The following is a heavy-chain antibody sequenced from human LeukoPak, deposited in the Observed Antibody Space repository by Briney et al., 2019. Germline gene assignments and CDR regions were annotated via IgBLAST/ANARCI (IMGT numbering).Heavy chain of an antibody. Sequence: ASVKVSCKASGYTFTSYYMYWVRQAPGQRLEWMGIVNPSGGSTSYAQKFQGRVTMTRDTSTSTDYMELSSLRSEDTAVYYCARDKCSGGSCYPIDYWGQGTLVTVSS. J-gene: IGHJ4*02. D-gene: IGHD2-15*01. CDR3: ARDKCSGGSCYPIDY. CDR1: GYTFTSYY. V-gene: IGHV1-46*01. CDR2: VNPSGGST.